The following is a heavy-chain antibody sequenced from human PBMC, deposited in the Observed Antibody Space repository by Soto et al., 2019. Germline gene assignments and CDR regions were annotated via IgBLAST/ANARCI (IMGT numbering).Heavy chain of an antibody. CDR3: ARGREFDF. V-gene: IGHV4-30-2*01. CDR2: VFPGETT. Sequence: PSETLSFTCGVSGGSLSGATYSWNWIRQPPGKGLEWIGYVFPGETTYYNPSLKSRVTMSIDVSKNRFSLSLRSLTASDTAGYYGARGREFDFWSQGTLVTVSS. J-gene: IGHJ4*02. CDR1: GGSLSGATYS.